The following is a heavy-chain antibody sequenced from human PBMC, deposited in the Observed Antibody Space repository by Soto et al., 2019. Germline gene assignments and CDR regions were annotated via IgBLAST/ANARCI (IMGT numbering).Heavy chain of an antibody. D-gene: IGHD3-22*01. Sequence: PGGSLRLSCAASGFSFSTHGMHWVRQAPGKGLEWVAVIWNDGSNEYYGDSVKGRFTISRDNSKNTLYLQMNSLRVEDTAVYYCARIVGGLPRQDYYYDSPVSQEPYYYGMDVWGQGTTVTVSS. V-gene: IGHV3-33*01. J-gene: IGHJ6*02. CDR2: IWNDGSNE. CDR1: GFSFSTHG. CDR3: ARIVGGLPRQDYYYDSPVSQEPYYYGMDV.